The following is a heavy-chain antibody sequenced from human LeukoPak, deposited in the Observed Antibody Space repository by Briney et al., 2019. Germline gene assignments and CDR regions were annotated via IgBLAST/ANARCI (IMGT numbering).Heavy chain of an antibody. J-gene: IGHJ3*02. CDR1: GGSISSRSYY. D-gene: IGHD3-3*01. CDR2: IYHSGTT. V-gene: IGHV4-39*01. Sequence: SETLSLTCSVSGGSISSRSYYWGWIRQPPGKGLEWIGSIYHSGTTYYNPSLKSRVTTSVDTSKNQFSLNLRSVTAADTAVYYCASHQYYELPGGAFDIWGLGTMVTVSS. CDR3: ASHQYYELPGGAFDI.